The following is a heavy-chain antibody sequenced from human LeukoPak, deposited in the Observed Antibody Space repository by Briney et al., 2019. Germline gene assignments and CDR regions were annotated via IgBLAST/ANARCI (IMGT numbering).Heavy chain of an antibody. CDR2: ISSSSSYI. Sequence: GGSLRLSCAASGFTFSSYSMNWVRQAPGKGLEWVSSISSSSSYIYYADSVKGRFTISRDNAKNSLYLQMNSLRAEDTAVYYCAKGLNTAMVSPGDAFDIWGQGTMVTVSS. D-gene: IGHD5-18*01. J-gene: IGHJ3*02. V-gene: IGHV3-21*01. CDR1: GFTFSSYS. CDR3: AKGLNTAMVSPGDAFDI.